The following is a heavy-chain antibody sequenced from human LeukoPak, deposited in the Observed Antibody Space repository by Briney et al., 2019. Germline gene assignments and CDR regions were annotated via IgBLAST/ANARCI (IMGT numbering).Heavy chain of an antibody. CDR1: GGTFSSYA. Sequence: SVKVSCKASGGTFSSYAISWVRQAPGQGLEWMGGIIPIFGTANYAQKFQGRVTITADKSTSTAYMELSSLRSEDTAMYYCARDRIAVTGRKYYYYMDVWGKGTTVTVSS. V-gene: IGHV1-69*06. J-gene: IGHJ6*03. CDR3: ARDRIAVTGRKYYYYMDV. D-gene: IGHD6-19*01. CDR2: IIPIFGTA.